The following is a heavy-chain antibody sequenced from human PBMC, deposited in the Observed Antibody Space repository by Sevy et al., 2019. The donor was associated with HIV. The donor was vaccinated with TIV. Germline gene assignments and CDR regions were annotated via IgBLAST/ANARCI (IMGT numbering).Heavy chain of an antibody. CDR2: IIPVFGIA. V-gene: IGHV1-69*13. CDR3: ADSTGEGFDY. J-gene: IGHJ4*02. Sequence: ASVKVSCKASGGTFSRYAISWVRQAPGQGLEWMGGIIPVFGIARYEQKFQDIVTITADESTCTIYMELSSLRSEDTAVYYCADSTGEGFDYWGQGTLVTVSS. D-gene: IGHD2-8*02. CDR1: GGTFSRYA.